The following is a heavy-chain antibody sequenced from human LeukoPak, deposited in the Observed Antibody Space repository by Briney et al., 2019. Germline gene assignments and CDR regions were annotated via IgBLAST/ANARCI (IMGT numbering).Heavy chain of an antibody. J-gene: IGHJ5*02. D-gene: IGHD3-22*01. V-gene: IGHV3-74*01. Sequence: PGGSLRLSCAASGFSFSSHWVHWVRQAPGKGLVWVSRISDDGSYTSNVDSVKGRFTISRDNSKNTLYLQMNSLRAEDTAVYYCARGERDYYDSSGYYLNWFDPWGQGTLVTVSS. CDR3: ARGERDYYDSSGYYLNWFDP. CDR2: ISDDGSYT. CDR1: GFSFSSHW.